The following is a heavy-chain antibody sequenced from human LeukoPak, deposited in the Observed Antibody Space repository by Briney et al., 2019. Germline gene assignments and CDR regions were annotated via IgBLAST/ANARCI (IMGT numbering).Heavy chain of an antibody. CDR1: GYTFTSYG. Sequence: ASVKVSCKASGYTFTSYGISWVRQAPGQGLEWLGWISAYNGNTNYAQKFQGRVTITADKSTSTAYMELSSLRSEDTAVYYCARGFVAGISEGPEYFDYWGQGTLVTVSS. CDR2: ISAYNGNT. J-gene: IGHJ4*02. D-gene: IGHD6-19*01. V-gene: IGHV1-18*01. CDR3: ARGFVAGISEGPEYFDY.